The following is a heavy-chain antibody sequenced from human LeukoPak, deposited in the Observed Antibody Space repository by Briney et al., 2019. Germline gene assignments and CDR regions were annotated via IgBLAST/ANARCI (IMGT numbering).Heavy chain of an antibody. D-gene: IGHD3-3*01. J-gene: IGHJ4*02. CDR3: ATDWSGDDRFDY. Sequence: QSGGSLRLSCAASGFTFSRYWMTWVRQAPGKGLEWVANIKQDGSGQYYVDSVRGRFTISRDNTKNSLYLQMNSLGVEDTAVYYCATDWSGDDRFDYWGQGTLVTVSS. CDR1: GFTFSRYW. CDR2: IKQDGSGQ. V-gene: IGHV3-7*05.